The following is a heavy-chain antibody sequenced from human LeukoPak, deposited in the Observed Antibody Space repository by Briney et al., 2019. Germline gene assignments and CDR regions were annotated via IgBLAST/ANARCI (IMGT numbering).Heavy chain of an antibody. J-gene: IGHJ4*02. D-gene: IGHD4-17*01. V-gene: IGHV4-59*01. CDR3: AREGRQDYVYFDC. Sequence: SETLSLTCTVSGDSISSYYWSWIRQPPGKGLAWMGYINYSGNTNYNPSLKSRVTISVDTSKNQFSLRLTSVTAADTAVYYCAREGRQDYVYFDCWGQGTLVTVSS. CDR2: INYSGNT. CDR1: GDSISSYY.